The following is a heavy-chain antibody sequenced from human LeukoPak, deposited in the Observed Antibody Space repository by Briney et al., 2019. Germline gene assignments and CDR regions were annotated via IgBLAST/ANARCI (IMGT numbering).Heavy chain of an antibody. CDR2: ISGSGGST. Sequence: GGSLRLSCAASGFTFSSYAMSWVRQAPGKGLEWVSAISGSGGSTYYADSVKGRFTISRDNSKNTLYLQMNSLRAEDTAVYYCAKATRERFGEFPLDYWGQGTLVTVSS. CDR3: AKATRERFGEFPLDY. J-gene: IGHJ4*02. V-gene: IGHV3-23*01. CDR1: GFTFSSYA. D-gene: IGHD3-10*01.